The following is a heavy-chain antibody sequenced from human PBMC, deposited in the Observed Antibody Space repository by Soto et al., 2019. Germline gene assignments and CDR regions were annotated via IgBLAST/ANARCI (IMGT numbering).Heavy chain of an antibody. Sequence: GGSLRLSCGTSGFTFSSYWLSWVRQAPGKGLEWVAVISYDGSNQFYAGSVKGRFTVSRDNSKNTLYLQVNSLRNDDTAVYYCTRGLLTDFFDYWGQGALVTVSS. V-gene: IGHV3-30*19. CDR2: ISYDGSNQ. CDR3: TRGLLTDFFDY. CDR1: GFTFSSYW. J-gene: IGHJ4*02.